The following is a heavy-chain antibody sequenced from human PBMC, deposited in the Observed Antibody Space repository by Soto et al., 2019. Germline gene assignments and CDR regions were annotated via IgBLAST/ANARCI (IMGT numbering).Heavy chain of an antibody. V-gene: IGHV3-64D*06. CDR2: ISSNGGST. J-gene: IGHJ5*02. CDR1: GFTFSSYA. Sequence: GGSLRLSCSVSGFTFSSYAMHWVRQAPGKGLEYVSAISSNGGSTYYADSVKGRFTISRDNSKNTLYLQMSSLRVEDTAVYYCVKGHSSSWYWFDPWGQGTLVTVSS. D-gene: IGHD6-13*01. CDR3: VKGHSSSWYWFDP.